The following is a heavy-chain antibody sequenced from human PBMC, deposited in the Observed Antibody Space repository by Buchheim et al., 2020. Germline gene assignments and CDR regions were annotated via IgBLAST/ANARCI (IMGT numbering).Heavy chain of an antibody. J-gene: IGHJ6*02. V-gene: IGHV4-30-4*01. D-gene: IGHD5-18*01. CDR2: INYSGST. Sequence: QVQLQESGPGLVKPSQTLSLTCTVSGGSISSGDYYWSWIRQPPGKGLEWIGYINYSGSTYYNPSLKRLVTISVNSSKNQFLLKLSSVTAADTAVYYCARDRVQLWLESDYYYGMDVWGQGTT. CDR1: GGSISSGDYY. CDR3: ARDRVQLWLESDYYYGMDV.